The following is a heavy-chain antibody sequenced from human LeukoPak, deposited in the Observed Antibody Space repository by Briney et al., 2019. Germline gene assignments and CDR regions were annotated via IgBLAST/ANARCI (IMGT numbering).Heavy chain of an antibody. D-gene: IGHD2-21*02. CDR1: GYTFTGYY. CDR2: INPNSGGT. CDR3: ARDRRAVVTAESPFDP. Sequence: ASVKVSCKASGYTFTGYYMHWVRQAPGQGLEWMGWINPNSGGTNYAQKFQGRVTMTRDTSISTAYMELRSLRSDDTAVYYCARDRRAVVTAESPFDPWGQGTLVTVSS. J-gene: IGHJ5*02. V-gene: IGHV1-2*02.